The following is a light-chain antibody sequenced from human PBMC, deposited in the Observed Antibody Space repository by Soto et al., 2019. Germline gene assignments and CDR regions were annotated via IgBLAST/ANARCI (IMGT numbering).Light chain of an antibody. V-gene: IGKV3-15*01. Sequence: IVLTQSPGTLSLSPGERATLSCRASQSVKTFLVWYQQRPGQAPRLLIYDASHRATGIPARFSGSGSGTEFTLTISSLQSEDFAVYYCQQYNNWPPITFGQGTRLEIK. J-gene: IGKJ5*01. CDR1: QSVKTF. CDR3: QQYNNWPPIT. CDR2: DAS.